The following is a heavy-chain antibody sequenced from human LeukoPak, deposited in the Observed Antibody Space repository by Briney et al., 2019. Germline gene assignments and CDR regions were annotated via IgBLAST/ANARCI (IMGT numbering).Heavy chain of an antibody. CDR2: INPNSGGT. J-gene: IGHJ4*02. D-gene: IGHD3-22*01. CDR1: GYTFTGYY. Sequence: ASVKVSCKASGYTFTGYYMHWVRQAPGQGLEWMGWINPNSGGTNYAQKFQGRVTMTRDTSISTAYMELSRLRSDDTAVYYCARYGLGHKYYYDSSGYYFWGQGTLVTVSS. CDR3: ARYGLGHKYYYDSSGYYF. V-gene: IGHV1-2*02.